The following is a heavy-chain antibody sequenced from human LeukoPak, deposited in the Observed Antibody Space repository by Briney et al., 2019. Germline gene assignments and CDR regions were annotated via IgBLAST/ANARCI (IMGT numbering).Heavy chain of an antibody. Sequence: SGTLSLTCAVYGGSFSGYYWSWIRQPPGKGLEWIGEINHSGSTNYNPSLKSRVTISVDTSKNQFSLKLSSVTAADTAVYYCARSRQVYGGAFDIWGQGTMVTVSS. CDR2: INHSGST. CDR3: ARSRQVYGGAFDI. CDR1: GGSFSGYY. V-gene: IGHV4-34*01. D-gene: IGHD4/OR15-4a*01. J-gene: IGHJ3*02.